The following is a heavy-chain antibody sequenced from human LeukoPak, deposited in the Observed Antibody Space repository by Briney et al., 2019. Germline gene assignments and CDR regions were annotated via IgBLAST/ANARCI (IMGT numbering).Heavy chain of an antibody. V-gene: IGHV4-39*01. CDR3: ASPSSSSSTYDY. CDR2: INYSGST. CDR1: GGSISSSTYY. D-gene: IGHD6-6*01. Sequence: SETLSLTCTVSGGSISSSTYYWGWIRRPPGKGLEWIGSINYSGSTYYNPSLKSRVTISVDTSKNQFSLKLSSVTAADTAAYYCASPSSSSSTYDYWGQGALVTVSS. J-gene: IGHJ4*02.